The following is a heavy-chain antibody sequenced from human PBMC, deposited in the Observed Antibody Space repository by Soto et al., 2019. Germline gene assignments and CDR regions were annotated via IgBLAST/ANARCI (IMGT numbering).Heavy chain of an antibody. D-gene: IGHD6-13*01. Sequence: GSLILSCAASGXTFSSYSMSWVRQAPGKGLEWVSAISGSGGSTYYADSVNGLFTISIDNSKNTLYLQMNSLRAEDTAVYYCAGAPSWGIADYWGQGTLGTVSS. J-gene: IGHJ4*02. CDR2: ISGSGGST. CDR3: AGAPSWGIADY. V-gene: IGHV3-23*01. CDR1: GXTFSSYS.